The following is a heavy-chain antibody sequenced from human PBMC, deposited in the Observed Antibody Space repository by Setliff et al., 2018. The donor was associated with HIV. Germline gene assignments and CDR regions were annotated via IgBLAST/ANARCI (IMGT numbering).Heavy chain of an antibody. J-gene: IGHJ4*02. Sequence: PGGSLRLSCAASGFTFSSYVMHWVRQAPGKGLEWVAYIRNDGSDKYAAVPLRGRFTISRDNSKNTLYLQMNSLRTEDTAVYFCAKNLYSSRWSPLDYWGQGTLVTVSS. D-gene: IGHD6-13*01. CDR1: GFTFSSYV. CDR3: AKNLYSSRWSPLDY. CDR2: IRNDGSDK. V-gene: IGHV3-30*02.